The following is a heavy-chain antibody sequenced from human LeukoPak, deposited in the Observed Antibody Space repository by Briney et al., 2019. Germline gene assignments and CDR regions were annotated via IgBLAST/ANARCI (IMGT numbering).Heavy chain of an antibody. D-gene: IGHD4-11*01. CDR3: ARDRIPTVTTSWGYGY. CDR2: ISAYNGNT. V-gene: IGHV1-18*01. J-gene: IGHJ4*02. Sequence: ASVKVSCKASGYTFTSYGISWVRQAPGQGLGWMGWISAYNGNTNYAQKLQGRVTMTTDTSTSTAYMELRSLRSDDTAVYYCARDRIPTVTTSWGYGYWGQGTLVTVSS. CDR1: GYTFTSYG.